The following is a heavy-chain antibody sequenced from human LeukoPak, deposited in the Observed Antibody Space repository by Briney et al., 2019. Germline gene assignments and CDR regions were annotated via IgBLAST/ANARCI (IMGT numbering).Heavy chain of an antibody. CDR3: VRGYSFGPYGMDV. CDR1: GFPFSSYA. D-gene: IGHD2-15*01. CDR2: ISDSGGST. J-gene: IGHJ6*02. Sequence: TGGSLRLSCSASGFPFSSYAMHWVRQAPRKGLEYVSAISDSGGSTYYADSVKGRFTISRDNSKNTRYLQMSSLRAEDTAVYFCVRGYSFGPYGMDVWGQGTTVTVSS. V-gene: IGHV3-64D*09.